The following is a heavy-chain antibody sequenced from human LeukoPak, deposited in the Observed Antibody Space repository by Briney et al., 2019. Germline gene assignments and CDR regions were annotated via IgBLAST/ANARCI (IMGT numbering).Heavy chain of an antibody. Sequence: GGSLRLSCAASGFTFSSYAMSWVRQAPGKGLEWVSAISGSGGSTYYADSVKGRFTISRDNSKKTLYLQMNSLRAEDTAVYHCAKDARNDYDILTGYYIGPMDVWGQGTTVTVSS. J-gene: IGHJ6*02. D-gene: IGHD3-9*01. V-gene: IGHV3-23*01. CDR3: AKDARNDYDILTGYYIGPMDV. CDR2: ISGSGGST. CDR1: GFTFSSYA.